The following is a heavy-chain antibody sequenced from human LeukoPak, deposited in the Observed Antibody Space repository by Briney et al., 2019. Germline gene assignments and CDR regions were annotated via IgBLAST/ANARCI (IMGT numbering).Heavy chain of an antibody. J-gene: IGHJ6*03. CDR3: ASDGSGSYYRAGDYYYYMDV. CDR1: GGSISSYY. CDR2: IYTSGST. V-gene: IGHV4-4*07. Sequence: SETLSLTCTVSGGSISSYYWSWIRQPAGKGLEWIGRIYTSGSTNYNPSLKSRVTMSVDTSKNQFSLKLSSVTAADTAVYYCASDGSGSYYRAGDYYYYMDVWGKGTTVTVSS. D-gene: IGHD3-10*01.